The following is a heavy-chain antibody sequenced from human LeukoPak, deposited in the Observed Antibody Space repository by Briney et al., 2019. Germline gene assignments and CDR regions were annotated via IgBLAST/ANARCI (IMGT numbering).Heavy chain of an antibody. V-gene: IGHV4-39*01. Sequence: DPSETLSLTCAVSGGSISSGGYYWSWIRQPPGKGLEWIGEINHSGSTNYNPSLKSRVTISVDTSKNQFSLNLRSVTAADTAVYYCARHRAVYTSSWADAFDIWGQGAMVTVSS. CDR1: GGSISSGGYY. D-gene: IGHD6-13*01. J-gene: IGHJ3*02. CDR2: INHSGST. CDR3: ARHRAVYTSSWADAFDI.